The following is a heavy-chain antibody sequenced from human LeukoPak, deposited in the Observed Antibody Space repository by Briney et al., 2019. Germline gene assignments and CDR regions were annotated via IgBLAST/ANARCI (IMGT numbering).Heavy chain of an antibody. CDR1: GFTFSSCA. CDR2: ISGSGGST. V-gene: IGHV3-23*01. D-gene: IGHD3-3*01. CDR3: ATYDFWSGSAGYYFDY. Sequence: GGSLRLSCAASGFTFSSCAMSWVRQAPGKGLEWVSAISGSGGSTYYADSVKGRFTISRDNSKNTLYLQMNSLRAEDTAVYYCATYDFWSGSAGYYFDYWGQGTLVTVSS. J-gene: IGHJ4*02.